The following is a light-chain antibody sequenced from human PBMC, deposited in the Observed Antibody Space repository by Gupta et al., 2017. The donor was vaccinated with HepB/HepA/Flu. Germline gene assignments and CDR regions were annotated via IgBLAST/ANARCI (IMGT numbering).Light chain of an antibody. CDR3: QTWGPGTVI. CDR2: INSDGSH. CDR1: SGHNSYA. Sequence: LVVTQSPSASASLGASVTVTCTLSSGHNSYAIAWHQQQPEKGPRYLMKINSDGSHSKGDGIPDRFSGSSSVAERYLIISNLQSEDEADYYCQTWGPGTVIFGGGTKLTVL. J-gene: IGLJ2*01. V-gene: IGLV4-69*01.